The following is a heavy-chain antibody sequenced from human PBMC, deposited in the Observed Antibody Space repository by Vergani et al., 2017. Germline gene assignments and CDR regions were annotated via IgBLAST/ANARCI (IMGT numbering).Heavy chain of an antibody. CDR1: GYTFTGYY. Sequence: QVQLVQSGAEVKKPGASVKVSCKASGYTFTGYYMHWVRQAPGQGLEWMGWTNPNSGGTNYAQKFQGRVTMTRDTSISTAYMELSRLRSDDTAVYYCARLYCSSTSCFEYFQHWGQGTLVTVSS. D-gene: IGHD2-2*01. CDR3: ARLYCSSTSCFEYFQH. J-gene: IGHJ1*01. V-gene: IGHV1-2*02. CDR2: TNPNSGGT.